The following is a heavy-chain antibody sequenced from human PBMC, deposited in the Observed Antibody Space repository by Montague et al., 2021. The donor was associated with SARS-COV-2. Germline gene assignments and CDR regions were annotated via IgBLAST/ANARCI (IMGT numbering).Heavy chain of an antibody. Sequence: SETLSLTCSVSGGSINNYYWGWVRQSPGKGLEWIGSIYYSGSVTTSYNPSLKSRVSISVDTSKNQFSLKLTSVTAADTAVYYCARRGGGEVFARFMYWYFDVWSRGSLVTVSS. D-gene: IGHD2-21*01. CDR1: GGSINNYY. V-gene: IGHV4-59*13. CDR2: IYYSGSVTT. CDR3: ARRGGGEVFARFMYWYFDV. J-gene: IGHJ2*01.